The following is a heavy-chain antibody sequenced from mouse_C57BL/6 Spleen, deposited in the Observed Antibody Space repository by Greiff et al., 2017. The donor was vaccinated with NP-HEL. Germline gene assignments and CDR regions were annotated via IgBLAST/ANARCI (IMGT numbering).Heavy chain of an antibody. Sequence: EVQLVESGPGLVKPSQSLSLTCSVTGYSITSGFYWNWIRQFPGNKLEWMGYISYDGSNNYNPSLKNRISITRDTSKNQFFLKLNSVTTEDTATYYCARFLYDYGEDYWGQGTTLTVSS. D-gene: IGHD2-4*01. CDR3: ARFLYDYGEDY. J-gene: IGHJ2*01. CDR1: GYSITSGFY. V-gene: IGHV3-6*01. CDR2: ISYDGSN.